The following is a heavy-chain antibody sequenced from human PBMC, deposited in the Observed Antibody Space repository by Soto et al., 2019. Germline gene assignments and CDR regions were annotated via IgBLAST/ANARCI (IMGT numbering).Heavy chain of an antibody. CDR3: ARRWGTYFDF. CDR2: IYYSGST. V-gene: IGHV4-59*01. CDR1: GDSISRYY. J-gene: IGHJ4*02. D-gene: IGHD7-27*01. Sequence: SETLSLTCTVSGDSISRYYWSWIRQPPGKGLEWIGYIYYSGSTNYNPSLKSRVTISVDTSKNQFSLKLSSVTAADTAVYYCARRWGTYFDFWGQGTLVTVSS.